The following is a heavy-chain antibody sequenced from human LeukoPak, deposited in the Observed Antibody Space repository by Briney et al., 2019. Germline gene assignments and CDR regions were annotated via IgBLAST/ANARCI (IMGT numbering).Heavy chain of an antibody. J-gene: IGHJ4*02. Sequence: PGGSLRLSCAASGFTLSSYWMSWVRQARGRGLEWVANIKQDGSEKYYVDSVEGRFTISRDNAKNSLYLQMNSLRAEDTAVYYCARVSVTVIPIFDYGGQGALVTVSS. V-gene: IGHV3-7*01. D-gene: IGHD4-17*01. CDR3: ARVSVTVIPIFDY. CDR1: GFTLSSYW. CDR2: IKQDGSEK.